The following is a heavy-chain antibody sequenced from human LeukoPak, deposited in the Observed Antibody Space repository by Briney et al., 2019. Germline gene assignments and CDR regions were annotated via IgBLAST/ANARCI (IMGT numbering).Heavy chain of an antibody. D-gene: IGHD6-13*01. CDR3: ASLHRGYSSSWYSY. Sequence: PSETLSLTCTVSDGSINSSSYYWGWIRQPPGKGLEWIGSIYYSGSTYYNPSLKSRVTISVDTSKNQFSLKLSSVTAADTAVYYCASLHRGYSSSWYSYWGQGTLVTVSS. J-gene: IGHJ4*02. CDR2: IYYSGST. CDR1: DGSINSSSYY. V-gene: IGHV4-39*01.